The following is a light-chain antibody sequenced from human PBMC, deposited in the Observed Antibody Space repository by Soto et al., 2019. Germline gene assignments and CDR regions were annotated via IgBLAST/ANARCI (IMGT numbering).Light chain of an antibody. CDR3: QQYNNWPSIT. CDR2: GAS. V-gene: IGKV3-15*01. Sequence: EIVMTQSPATLSVSPGERATLSCRASQSVSSNLAWYQQKPGQAPRLLIYGASTRAPGIPARFSGSGSGTEFTLTISSLQSEDFAVYYCQQYNNWPSITFGQGTRLEI. J-gene: IGKJ5*01. CDR1: QSVSSN.